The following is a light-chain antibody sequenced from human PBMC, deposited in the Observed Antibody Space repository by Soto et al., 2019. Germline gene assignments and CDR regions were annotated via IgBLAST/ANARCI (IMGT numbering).Light chain of an antibody. CDR2: AAS. J-gene: IGKJ5*01. Sequence: DIQITQSPSSLSSSVLERFTITCRASQSISSYLNWYQQKPGKAPKLLIYAASSLQSGVPSRFSGSGSGTDFTLTISSLQPEDFATYYCQQSYSTPSRFGQGTRLEI. CDR3: QQSYSTPSR. CDR1: QSISSY. V-gene: IGKV1-39*01.